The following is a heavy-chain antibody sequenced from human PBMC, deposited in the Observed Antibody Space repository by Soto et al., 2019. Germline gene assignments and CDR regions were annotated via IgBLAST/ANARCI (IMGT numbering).Heavy chain of an antibody. J-gene: IGHJ3*02. V-gene: IGHV1-69*02. Sequence: ASVKVSCKASGGTFSSYTISWVRQAPGQGLEWMGRIIPILGIANYAQKFQGRVTITADKSTSTAYMELSSLRSEDTAVYYCSMDYCTNGGCYGDAFDIRGQGTMVTVSS. CDR3: SMDYCTNGGCYGDAFDI. D-gene: IGHD2-8*01. CDR1: GGTFSSYT. CDR2: IIPILGIA.